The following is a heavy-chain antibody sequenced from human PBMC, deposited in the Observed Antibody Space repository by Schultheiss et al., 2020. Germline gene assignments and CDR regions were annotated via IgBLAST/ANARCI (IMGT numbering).Heavy chain of an antibody. V-gene: IGHV4-30-4*01. CDR2: IYYSGST. Sequence: SQTLSLTCTVSGGSISSGDYYWSWIRQPPGKGLEWIGYIYYSGSTYYNPSLKSRVTISVDTSENQFSLRLSSVSAADTAVYYCARKRGLYYCDYVINPNNWFDPWGQGTLVTVSS. CDR3: ARKRGLYYCDYVINPNNWFDP. J-gene: IGHJ5*02. CDR1: GGSISSGDYY. D-gene: IGHD4-17*01.